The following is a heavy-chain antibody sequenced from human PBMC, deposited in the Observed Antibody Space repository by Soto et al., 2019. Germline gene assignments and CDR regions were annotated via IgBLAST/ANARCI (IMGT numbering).Heavy chain of an antibody. Sequence: GYLRLSCAASGFSLSKYWMHWVRQAPGKGLEWVSRVNGDGSSTTYADSVSGRFIISRDNAKNTVFLQMSSLRADETARYYCARGGSTDFYGLLDLWGQGTQVTVSS. D-gene: IGHD3-16*01. CDR3: ARGGSTDFYGLLDL. V-gene: IGHV3-74*01. CDR1: GFSLSKYW. J-gene: IGHJ5*02. CDR2: VNGDGSST.